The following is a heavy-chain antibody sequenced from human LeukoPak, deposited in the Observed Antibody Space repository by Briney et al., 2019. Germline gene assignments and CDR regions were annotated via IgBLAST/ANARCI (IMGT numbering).Heavy chain of an antibody. Sequence: GASVKVSCKASGYTFTNYGISWLRQAPGQGLEWMGWISAYNGDTKYAQNLQGRVTMTTDTSTSTAYMELRSLRSDDTAVYYCARDNSYYYLYWGQGTLVTVSS. J-gene: IGHJ4*02. V-gene: IGHV1-18*01. CDR3: ARDNSYYYLY. CDR2: ISAYNGDT. D-gene: IGHD3-22*01. CDR1: GYTFTNYG.